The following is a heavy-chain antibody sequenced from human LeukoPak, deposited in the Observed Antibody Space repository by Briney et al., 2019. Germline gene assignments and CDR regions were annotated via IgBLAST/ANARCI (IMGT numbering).Heavy chain of an antibody. CDR2: IYYSGST. J-gene: IGHJ6*03. CDR1: GGSISSSSYY. Sequence: PSEILSLTCTVSGGSISSSSYYWGWIRQPPGKGLEWIGSIYYSGSTYYNPSHKSRVTISVDTSKNQFSLKLSSVTAADTAVYYCARRVIFGVVTSPYYYYMDVWGKGTTVTVSS. CDR3: ARRVIFGVVTSPYYYYMDV. V-gene: IGHV4-39*01. D-gene: IGHD3-3*01.